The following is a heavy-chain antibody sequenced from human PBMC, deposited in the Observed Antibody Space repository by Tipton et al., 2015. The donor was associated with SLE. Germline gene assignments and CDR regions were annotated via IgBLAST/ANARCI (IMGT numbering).Heavy chain of an antibody. V-gene: IGHV3-7*01. CDR2: IKQDGSEK. CDR1: GFTFSSYW. CDR3: ARDRTIFGVVIDY. D-gene: IGHD3-3*01. J-gene: IGHJ4*02. Sequence: GSLRLSCAASGFTFSSYWMSWVRQAPGKGLEWVANIKQDGSEKYYVDSVKGRFTISRDNAKNSLYLQMNSLRAEDTAVYYCARDRTIFGVVIDYWGQGTLVTVSS.